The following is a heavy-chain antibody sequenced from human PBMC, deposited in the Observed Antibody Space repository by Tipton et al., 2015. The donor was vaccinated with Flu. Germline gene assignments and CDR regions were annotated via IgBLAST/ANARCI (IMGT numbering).Heavy chain of an antibody. CDR2: IYYSGST. J-gene: IGHJ5*02. Sequence: TLSLTCTVSSGSISSGSYYWSWIRQPAGKGLEWIGYIYYSGSTYYNPSLKSRVTMSQDRSKNQISLKLTSVTATDTAVYYCARVAYYYASRFDPWGQGTLVTVSS. CDR3: ARVAYYYASRFDP. CDR1: SGSISSGSYY. D-gene: IGHD3-10*01. V-gene: IGHV4-30-4*01.